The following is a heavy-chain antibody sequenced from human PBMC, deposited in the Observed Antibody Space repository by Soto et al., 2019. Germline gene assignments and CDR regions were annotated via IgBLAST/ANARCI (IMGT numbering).Heavy chain of an antibody. Sequence: ASVKVSCKASGYTFTSYGISWVRQAPGQGLEWMGWISAYNGNTNYAQKLQGRATMTTDTSTSTAYMELRSLRSDDTAVYYCARTDSAWTSRGYCSGGSCYSVDYWGQGTLVTVSS. J-gene: IGHJ4*02. CDR1: GYTFTSYG. CDR3: ARTDSAWTSRGYCSGGSCYSVDY. V-gene: IGHV1-18*01. D-gene: IGHD2-15*01. CDR2: ISAYNGNT.